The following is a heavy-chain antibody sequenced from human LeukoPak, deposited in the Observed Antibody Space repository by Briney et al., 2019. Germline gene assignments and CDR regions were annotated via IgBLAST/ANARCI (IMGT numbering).Heavy chain of an antibody. CDR2: IWCDGSNK. D-gene: IGHD1-20*01. CDR1: GFTFSSYG. J-gene: IGHJ4*02. CDR3: ARDPRYNWNDFLDY. Sequence: GGSLRLSCAASGFTFSSYGMHWVRQAPGKGLEWVAVIWCDGSNKYYADSVKGRFTISRDNSKNTLYLQMNSLRAEDTAVYYCARDPRYNWNDFLDYWGQGTLVTVSS. V-gene: IGHV3-33*01.